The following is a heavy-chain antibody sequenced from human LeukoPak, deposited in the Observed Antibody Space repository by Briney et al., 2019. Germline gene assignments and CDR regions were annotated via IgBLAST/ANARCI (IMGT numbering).Heavy chain of an antibody. CDR3: ARLFREGVWYYDFWSGYSPSNWFDP. CDR2: IYYSGST. V-gene: IGHV4-59*01. D-gene: IGHD3-3*01. CDR1: GGSISSYY. Sequence: PSETLSLTCTVSGGSISSYYWSWIRQPPGKGLEWIGYIYYSGSTNYNPSLKSRVTISVDTSKNQFSLKLSSVTAADTAVYYCARLFREGVWYYDFWSGYSPSNWFDPWGQGTLVTVSS. J-gene: IGHJ5*02.